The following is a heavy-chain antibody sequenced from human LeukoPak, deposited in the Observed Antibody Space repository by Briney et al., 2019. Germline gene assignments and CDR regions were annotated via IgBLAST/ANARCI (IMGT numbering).Heavy chain of an antibody. Sequence: GASVKVSCKASGYNYRDYYIHWVRHAPGQGLECMGWINPHSGGTRYAPKFQGRVTMSSDTAINTAYMELRRLRSDDTAVFYCARVNRFYYIKQPAGYEIWGQGTRVTVSS. CDR3: ARVNRFYYIKQPAGYEI. CDR1: GYNYRDYY. J-gene: IGHJ3*01. CDR2: INPHSGGT. V-gene: IGHV1-2*02. D-gene: IGHD5-12*01.